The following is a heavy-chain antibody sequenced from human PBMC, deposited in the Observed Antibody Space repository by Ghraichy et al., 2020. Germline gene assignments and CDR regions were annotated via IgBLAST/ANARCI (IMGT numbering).Heavy chain of an antibody. CDR3: ARGPQRSARGYGAN. V-gene: IGHV3-30-3*01. CDR2: ISDDGSDT. D-gene: IGHD5-18*01. J-gene: IGHJ4*02. CDR1: GFTFSNYA. Sequence: LSLTCVGSGFTFSNYAMHWVRQAPGRGLEWMAVISDDGSDTYYADSVKGRFTISRDNSKNTLHLQMNTLRAEDTAVYYCARGPQRSARGYGANWGQGTLVTVSS.